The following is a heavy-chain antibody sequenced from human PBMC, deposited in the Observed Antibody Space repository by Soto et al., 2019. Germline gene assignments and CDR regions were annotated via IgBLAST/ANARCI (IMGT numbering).Heavy chain of an antibody. Sequence: GGSLRLSCAASGFTFSNAWMSWVRQAPGKGLEWVGRIKSKTDGGTTDYAAPVKGRFTISRDDSKNTLYLQMNSLKTEDTAVYYCTTSNVWRYGSGSYYASDYWGQGTLVTVSS. J-gene: IGHJ4*02. CDR2: IKSKTDGGTT. V-gene: IGHV3-15*01. CDR3: TTSNVWRYGSGSYYASDY. CDR1: GFTFSNAW. D-gene: IGHD3-10*01.